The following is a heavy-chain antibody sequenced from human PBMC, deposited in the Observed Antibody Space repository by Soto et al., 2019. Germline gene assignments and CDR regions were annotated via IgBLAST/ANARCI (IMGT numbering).Heavy chain of an antibody. Sequence: QVQLVQSGAEVKKPGSSVKVSCKASGGTVSSYTISWVRQAPGQGLEWMGRIIPILGIANYAQKFQGRVTITADKSTSTAYMELSSLRSEDTAVYYCARDTTVTTFNWFDPWGQGTLVTVSS. CDR3: ARDTTVTTFNWFDP. V-gene: IGHV1-69*08. CDR1: GGTVSSYT. J-gene: IGHJ5*02. CDR2: IIPILGIA. D-gene: IGHD4-17*01.